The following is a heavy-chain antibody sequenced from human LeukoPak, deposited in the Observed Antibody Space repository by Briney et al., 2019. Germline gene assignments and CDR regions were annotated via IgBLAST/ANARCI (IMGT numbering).Heavy chain of an antibody. CDR2: ISSSSYI. Sequence: GGSLRLSCAASGFTFSSYSMNWVRQAPGKGLEWVSSISSSSYIYYADSVKGRFTISRDNAENSLYLQMNSLRAEATAVYYCASLGKGYSYGYGSNYWGQGTLVTVSS. CDR1: GFTFSSYS. CDR3: ASLGKGYSYGYGSNY. J-gene: IGHJ4*02. D-gene: IGHD5-18*01. V-gene: IGHV3-21*01.